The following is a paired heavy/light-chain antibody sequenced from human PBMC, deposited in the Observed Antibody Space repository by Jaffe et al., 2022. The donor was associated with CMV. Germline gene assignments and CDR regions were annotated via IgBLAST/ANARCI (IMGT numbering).Light chain of an antibody. CDR3: QQSNSVPFT. J-gene: IGKJ5*01. Sequence: DIQMTQSPSSLSASVGDRVTITCRASQSIGNYLNWYQQKPGKAPKVLIYAASSLQSGVPSRFSGSGSGTDFTLTISSLQPEDFASYYCQQSNSVPFTFGQGTRLEIK. CDR2: AAS. V-gene: IGKV1-39*01. CDR1: QSIGNY.
Heavy chain of an antibody. CDR3: ARNPPVEAGRGWNYYGMDV. V-gene: IGHV3-33*01. CDR1: GFTFSNYA. CDR2: MWSDGSNK. J-gene: IGHJ6*02. D-gene: IGHD6-19*01. Sequence: QVQLVESGGGVVQPGRSLRLSCATSGFTFSNYAMHWVRQPPGKGLEWVAVMWSDGSNKYYANSVKGRFSISRDNSKNTLYLQMNSLRAEDMAVYYCARNPPVEAGRGWNYYGMDVWGQGTTVIVSS.